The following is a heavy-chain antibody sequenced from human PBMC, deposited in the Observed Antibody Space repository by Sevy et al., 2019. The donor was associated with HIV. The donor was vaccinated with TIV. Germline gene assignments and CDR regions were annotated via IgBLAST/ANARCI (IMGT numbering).Heavy chain of an antibody. Sequence: SQTLSLTCAISGDSVSSNSAAWNWIRQSPSRGLEWLGRTCYRSKWYNDYAVSVKSRITINPDTSKNQFSLQLNSVTPEDTAVYYCARDGGDIVATIYYFDYWGQGTLVTVSS. D-gene: IGHD5-12*01. CDR3: ARDGGDIVATIYYFDY. J-gene: IGHJ4*02. CDR1: GDSVSSNSAA. V-gene: IGHV6-1*01. CDR2: TCYRSKWYN.